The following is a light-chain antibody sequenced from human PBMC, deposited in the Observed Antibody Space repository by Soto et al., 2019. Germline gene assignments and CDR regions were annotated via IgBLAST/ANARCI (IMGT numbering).Light chain of an antibody. J-gene: IGKJ1*01. CDR3: QHYNSYSEA. CDR2: GAS. V-gene: IGKV1-5*01. CDR1: QSLISW. Sequence: DIQMTQSPSTLSASVGDRVTITCRASQSLISWLAWYQQKPGKAPKLLIYGASSLESGVPSRFSGSRSGTEFTLTISSLQPDDFATYYCQHYNSYSEAFGQGTKVDIK.